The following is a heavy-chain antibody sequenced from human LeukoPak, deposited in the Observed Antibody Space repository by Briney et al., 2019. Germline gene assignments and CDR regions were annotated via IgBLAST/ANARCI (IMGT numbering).Heavy chain of an antibody. CDR3: TREDTAMVAEIDY. CDR2: IRSKAYGGTT. CDR1: GFTFGDYA. J-gene: IGHJ4*02. V-gene: IGHV3-49*04. D-gene: IGHD5-18*01. Sequence: GGSLRLSCTASGFTFGDYAMSWVRQAPGKGLEWVGSIRSKAYGGTTEYAASVKGRFTISRDDSKSIAYLQMNSLKTEDTAVYYCTREDTAMVAEIDYWGQGTLVTVSS.